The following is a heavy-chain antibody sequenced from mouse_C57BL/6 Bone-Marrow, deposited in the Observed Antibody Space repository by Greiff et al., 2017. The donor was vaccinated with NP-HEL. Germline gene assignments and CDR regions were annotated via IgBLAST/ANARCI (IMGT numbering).Heavy chain of an antibody. J-gene: IGHJ4*01. D-gene: IGHD2-2*01. CDR2: INSDGGST. CDR3: ARWLRRGYYAMDY. Sequence: EVMLVESGGGLVQPGESLKLSCESNEYEFPSHDMSWVRKTPEKRLELVAAINSDGGSTYYPDTMERRVIISRDNTKKTLYLQMSSLRSEDAALYYCARWLRRGYYAMDYWGQGTSVTVSS. CDR1: EYEFPSHD. V-gene: IGHV5-2*01.